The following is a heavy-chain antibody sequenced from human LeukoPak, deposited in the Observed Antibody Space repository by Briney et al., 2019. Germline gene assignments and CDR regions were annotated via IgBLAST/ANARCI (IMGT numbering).Heavy chain of an antibody. CDR2: IYPGDSDT. D-gene: IGHD6-19*01. V-gene: IGHV5-51*01. J-gene: IGHJ4*02. CDR1: GYSFTNYW. Sequence: GDSLKISCKGSGYSFTNYWIAWVRQMPGKGLEWMGIIYPGDSDTRKSPSFQGQVTISVDQSISTAYLQWNSLKASDTAIYYCARMGGSGWAFDYWGQGTLVTVSS. CDR3: ARMGGSGWAFDY.